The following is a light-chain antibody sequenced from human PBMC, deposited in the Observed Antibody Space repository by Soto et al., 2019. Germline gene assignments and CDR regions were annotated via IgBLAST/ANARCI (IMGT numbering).Light chain of an antibody. CDR2: EVS. V-gene: IGLV2-8*01. Sequence: QSALTQPPSASGSPGQSVTISCTGTSSDVGGYNYVSWYQQHPGKAPKLIISEVSKRPSGVPDRFSGSKSGNTASLTVSGLQAEDEADYYCSSYAGSLKLGGGTQLTVL. CDR1: SSDVGGYNY. CDR3: SSYAGSLK. J-gene: IGLJ3*02.